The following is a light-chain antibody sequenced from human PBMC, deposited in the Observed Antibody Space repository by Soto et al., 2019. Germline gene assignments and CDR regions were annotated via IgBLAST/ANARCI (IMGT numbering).Light chain of an antibody. V-gene: IGLV2-11*01. CDR1: SSNVGDYHY. Sequence: QSVLTQPRSVSASPGQSVTISCTGTSSNVGDYHYVSWYQQNPGKAPKLMIYDASKRPSGVPDRFSGSKSGNAASLTISGLQADDEADYYCCSFAADYSLVFGGGTKLTVL. CDR3: CSFAADYSLV. J-gene: IGLJ3*02. CDR2: DAS.